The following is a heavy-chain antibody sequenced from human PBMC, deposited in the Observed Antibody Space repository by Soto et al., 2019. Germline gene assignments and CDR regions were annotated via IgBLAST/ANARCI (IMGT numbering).Heavy chain of an antibody. J-gene: IGHJ6*02. CDR1: GGSISSSSYY. V-gene: IGHV4-39*01. CDR3: ARLSPHYFDWFGYYGMDA. D-gene: IGHD3-9*01. Sequence: PSETLSLTCTVSGGSISSSSYYWGWIRQPPGKGLEWIGSIYYSGSTYYNPSLKSRVTISVDTSKNQFSLKLSSVTAADTAVYYCARLSPHYFDWFGYYGMDAWGQGTTVT. CDR2: IYYSGST.